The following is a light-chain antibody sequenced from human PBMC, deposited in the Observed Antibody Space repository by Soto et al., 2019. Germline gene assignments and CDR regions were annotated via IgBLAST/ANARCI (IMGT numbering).Light chain of an antibody. CDR3: QSYDSRLSDSV. CDR1: SSNIGAGYD. Sequence: QSVLTQPPSVSGAPGQRVTISCTGSSSNIGAGYDVHWYQQLPGTAPKLLIYGNSNRPSGVPDRFSGSKSGTSASLAITGLQADDEDYYYCQSYDSRLSDSVFGGGTKLTVL. V-gene: IGLV1-40*01. J-gene: IGLJ2*01. CDR2: GNS.